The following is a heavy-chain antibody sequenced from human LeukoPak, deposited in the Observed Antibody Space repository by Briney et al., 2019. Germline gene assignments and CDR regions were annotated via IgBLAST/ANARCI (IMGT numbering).Heavy chain of an antibody. Sequence: GRSLRLSCAASGFTFSSYAMHWVRQAPGKGLEWVAVVSYDGSNKYYADSVKGRFTISRDNSKNTLYLQMNSLRAEDTAVYYCARERRGVEYYYYYYMDVWGKGTTVTVSS. CDR2: VSYDGSNK. CDR1: GFTFSSYA. CDR3: ARERRGVEYYYYYYMDV. D-gene: IGHD3-10*01. V-gene: IGHV3-30*01. J-gene: IGHJ6*03.